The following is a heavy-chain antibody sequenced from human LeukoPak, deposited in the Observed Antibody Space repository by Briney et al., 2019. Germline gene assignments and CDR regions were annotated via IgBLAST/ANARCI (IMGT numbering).Heavy chain of an antibody. CDR1: GFTFSSYS. V-gene: IGHV4-34*01. J-gene: IGHJ4*02. CDR3: ARGGRIVVVPAARYDFDY. D-gene: IGHD2-2*01. CDR2: INHSGST. Sequence: PGGSLRLSCAASGFTFSSYSMNWVRQPPGKGLEWIGEINHSGSTNYNPSLKSRVTISVDTSKNQFSLKLSSVTAADTAVYYCARGGRIVVVPAARYDFDYWGQGTLVTVSS.